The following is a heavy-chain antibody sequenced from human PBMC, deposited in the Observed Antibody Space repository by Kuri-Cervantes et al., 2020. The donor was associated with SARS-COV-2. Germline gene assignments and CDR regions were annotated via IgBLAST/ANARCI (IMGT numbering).Heavy chain of an antibody. J-gene: IGHJ3*02. Sequence: GGSLRLSCAASGFIFSNYGMHWVRQAPGKGPEWVAFIRYDGDNKYYADSVKGRFTISRDNPKNTLYLQMNSLRPEDTAVYYCAKDQQRRYCSSTSCYFSGFDIWGQGTMVTVSS. CDR2: IRYDGDNK. D-gene: IGHD2-2*01. CDR1: GFIFSNYG. V-gene: IGHV3-30*02. CDR3: AKDQQRRYCSSTSCYFSGFDI.